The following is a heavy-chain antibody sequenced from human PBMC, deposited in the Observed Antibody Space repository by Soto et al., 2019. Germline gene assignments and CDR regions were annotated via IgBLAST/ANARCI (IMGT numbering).Heavy chain of an antibody. D-gene: IGHD2-15*01. CDR2: IIPIFGTA. V-gene: IGHV1-69*01. CDR3: AREIVVVVAATVDYYGMDV. J-gene: IGHJ6*02. Sequence: QVQLVQSGAEVKKPGSSVKVSCKASGGTFSSYAISWVRQAPGQGLEWMGGIIPIFGTANYAQKFQGRVTITXXESXXTXXXXXXXXXXXXXAVYYCAREIVVVVAATVDYYGMDVWGQGTTVTVSS. CDR1: GGTFSSYA.